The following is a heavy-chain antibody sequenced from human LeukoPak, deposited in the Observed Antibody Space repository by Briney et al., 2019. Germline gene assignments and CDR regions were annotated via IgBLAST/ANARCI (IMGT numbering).Heavy chain of an antibody. CDR3: ATTFGATPNYFDY. D-gene: IGHD1-26*01. CDR2: SPYTGST. V-gene: IGHV4-39*01. Sequence: SETLSLTCTVSGDSISSSFYYWGWIRQPPGKGLEWIGSSPYTGSTDYNPSLKSRITISVDTSKNQFSLKMGSVTAADTAVYYCATTFGATPNYFDYWGQGTLVTVSS. J-gene: IGHJ4*02. CDR1: GDSISSSFYY.